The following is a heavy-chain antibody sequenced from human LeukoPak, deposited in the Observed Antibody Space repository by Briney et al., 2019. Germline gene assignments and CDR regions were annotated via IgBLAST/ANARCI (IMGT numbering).Heavy chain of an antibody. V-gene: IGHV3-9*01. Sequence: GGSLRLSCAASGFTFSSYGMHWVRQAPGKGLEWVSGISWNSGSIGYADSVKDRFTISRDNAKNSLYLQMNSLRAEDTALYYCARDQDTINEYQLPSEGGFDYWGQGTLVTVSS. CDR2: ISWNSGSI. CDR3: ARDQDTINEYQLPSEGGFDY. J-gene: IGHJ4*02. CDR1: GFTFSSYG. D-gene: IGHD2-2*01.